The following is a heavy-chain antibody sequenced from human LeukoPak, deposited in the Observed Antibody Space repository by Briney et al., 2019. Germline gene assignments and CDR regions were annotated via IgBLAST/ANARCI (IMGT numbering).Heavy chain of an antibody. CDR1: GFTFDDYA. J-gene: IGHJ4*02. D-gene: IGHD3-10*01. V-gene: IGHV3-9*01. CDR3: AKDIKMDYYGSGSYPD. Sequence: GGSLRLSCAASGFTFDDYAMHWVRQAPGKGLEWVSGISWNSGSIGYADSVKGRFTISRDNAKNSLYLQMNSLRAEDTALYYCAKDIKMDYYGSGSYPDWGQGTLVTVSS. CDR2: ISWNSGSI.